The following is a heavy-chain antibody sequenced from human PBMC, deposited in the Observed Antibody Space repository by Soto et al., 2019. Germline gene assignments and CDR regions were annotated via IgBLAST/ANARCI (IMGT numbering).Heavy chain of an antibody. V-gene: IGHV3-33*01. CDR1: GFTFSSYG. CDR3: ARDSAVADFWSGYYATPFDY. Sequence: QVQLVESGGGVVQPGRSLRLSCAASGFTFSSYGMHWVRQAPGKGLEWVAVIWYDGSNKYYTDSVKGRFTISRDNSKNTLYLQMNSLRAEDTAVYYCARDSAVADFWSGYYATPFDYWGQGTLVTVSS. CDR2: IWYDGSNK. J-gene: IGHJ4*02. D-gene: IGHD3-3*01.